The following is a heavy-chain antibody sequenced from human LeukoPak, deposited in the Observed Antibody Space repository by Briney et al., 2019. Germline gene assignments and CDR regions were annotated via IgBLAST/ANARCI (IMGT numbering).Heavy chain of an antibody. D-gene: IGHD3-16*02. J-gene: IGHJ4*02. CDR1: GFXFSSYG. Sequence: GGSLRLSCAASGFXFSSYGMHWVRQAPGKGLEWVAVIWYDGSNKYSADSVKGRFTISRDNSKNTLYLQMNSLRAEDTAAYYCAGSRRVGGVIVPFDYWGQGTLVTVS. V-gene: IGHV3-33*01. CDR2: IWYDGSNK. CDR3: AGSRRVGGVIVPFDY.